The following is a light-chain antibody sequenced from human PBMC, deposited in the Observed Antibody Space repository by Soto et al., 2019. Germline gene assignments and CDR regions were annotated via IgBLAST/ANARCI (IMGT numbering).Light chain of an antibody. V-gene: IGKV4-1*01. CDR2: WAS. CDR3: QQYYSTPST. CDR1: QSVLYSSNNKNY. Sequence: DIVLTQSPDSLAVSLGERATINCKSSQSVLYSSNNKNYLAWYQQKPGQPPKLLIYWASTRESGVPDRFSGSGSGRDFTLTIRSLQAEDVYVYYYQQYYSTPSTVGGGTKVEIK. J-gene: IGKJ4*01.